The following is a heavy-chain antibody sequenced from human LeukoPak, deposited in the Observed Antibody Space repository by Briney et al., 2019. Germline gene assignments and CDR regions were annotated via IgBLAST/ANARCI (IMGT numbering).Heavy chain of an antibody. D-gene: IGHD6-6*01. CDR2: INPNSGGT. Sequence: ASVKVSCKAYGYTFTGYYMHWVRQAPGQGLEWMGWINPNSGGTNYAQKFQGRVTMTRDTSISTAYMELSRLRSDDTAVYYCAREVGSSSSALDYWGQGTLVTVSS. CDR3: AREVGSSSSALDY. V-gene: IGHV1-2*02. CDR1: GYTFTGYY. J-gene: IGHJ4*02.